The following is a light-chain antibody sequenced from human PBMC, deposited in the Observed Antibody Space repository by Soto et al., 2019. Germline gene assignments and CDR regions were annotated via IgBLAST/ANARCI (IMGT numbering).Light chain of an antibody. CDR1: QTLVYENGNIY. CDR3: VGGTRWPWT. V-gene: IGKV2-30*01. J-gene: IGKJ1*01. Sequence: DVVVTQSPLYLPVTLGQPASISCRSSQTLVYENGNIYLNWFQQRPGQSPRRLIYQISNRDSGVPDRFIGSGSGTDFTLKISREWAEDVGGNYCVGGTRWPWTFGQGTKVEI. CDR2: QIS.